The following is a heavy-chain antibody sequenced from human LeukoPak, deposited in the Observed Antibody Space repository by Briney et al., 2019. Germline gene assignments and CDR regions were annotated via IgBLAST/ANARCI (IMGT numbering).Heavy chain of an antibody. D-gene: IGHD3-3*02. CDR2: TYSGGNK. J-gene: IGHJ4*02. V-gene: IGHV3-53*01. CDR1: GFTVSSNY. CDR3: AKTSPWHFPAFDI. Sequence: GGSLRLSCAASGFTVSSNYMSWVRQAPGKGLEWVSFTYSGGNKYYGDSVKGRFTVSTDTSKNTVYLQMSSLTAEDTAVYCCAKTSPWHFPAFDIWGQGTLVTVPS.